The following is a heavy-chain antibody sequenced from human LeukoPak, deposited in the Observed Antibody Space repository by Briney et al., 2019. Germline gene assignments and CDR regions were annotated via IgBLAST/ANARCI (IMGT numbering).Heavy chain of an antibody. Sequence: GGSLRLSCAASGFTFSVYAMAWVRQAPGRGLEWLSVIGPGGCCANYAHSVKGRFTMSRDDSGNTVFLQMNSLRAEDTAIYYCATSGYSGYDSPTWGQGTLVTVSS. J-gene: IGHJ4*02. D-gene: IGHD5-12*01. CDR3: ATSGYSGYDSPT. CDR1: GFTFSVYA. CDR2: IGPGGCCA. V-gene: IGHV3-23*01.